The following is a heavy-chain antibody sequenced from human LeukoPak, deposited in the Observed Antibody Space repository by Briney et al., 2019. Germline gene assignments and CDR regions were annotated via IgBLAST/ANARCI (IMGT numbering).Heavy chain of an antibody. V-gene: IGHV3-53*01. CDR1: GFSVGFNY. D-gene: IGHD5-12*01. Sequence: PGGSLRLSCAASGFSVGFNYMTWVRQAPGKGLEWVSVIYSGGNTDYADSVKGRFTISRDNAKNSLYLQMNSLRAEDTAVYYCARDFRSGGGVWGQGTLVTVSS. CDR2: IYSGGNT. CDR3: ARDFRSGGGV. J-gene: IGHJ4*02.